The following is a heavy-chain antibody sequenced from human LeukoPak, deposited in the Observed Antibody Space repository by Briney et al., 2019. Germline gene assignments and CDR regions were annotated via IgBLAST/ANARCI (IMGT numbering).Heavy chain of an antibody. CDR3: ARGQGAVAGMGWGYYYYYGMDV. V-gene: IGHV1-2*04. CDR2: INPNSGGT. Sequence: GASVKVSCKASGYTFTGYYMHWVRQAPGQGLEWMGWINPNSGGTNYAQKFQGWVTMTRDTSISTAYMELSRLRSDDTAVYYCARGQGAVAGMGWGYYYYYGMDVWGQGTTVTVSS. J-gene: IGHJ6*02. D-gene: IGHD6-19*01. CDR1: GYTFTGYY.